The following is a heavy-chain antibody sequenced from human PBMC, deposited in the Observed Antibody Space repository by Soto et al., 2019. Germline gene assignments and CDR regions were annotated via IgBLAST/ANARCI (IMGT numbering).Heavy chain of an antibody. CDR1: GFSLSTSGAA. D-gene: IGHD3-16*01. J-gene: IGHJ5*02. Sequence: QITLKESGPTLVKPTQTLTLTCTFSGFSLSTSGAAVGWISQRPGRTLEWLALIYWDGDRRYNPSLQSRLTIDKETSRKQVALTLTSVDPADTATYYCAHRAPMTLLGLIIDNGVWFDRWGQGTLVIVS. CDR3: AHRAPMTLLGLIIDNGVWFDR. CDR2: IYWDGDR. V-gene: IGHV2-5*02.